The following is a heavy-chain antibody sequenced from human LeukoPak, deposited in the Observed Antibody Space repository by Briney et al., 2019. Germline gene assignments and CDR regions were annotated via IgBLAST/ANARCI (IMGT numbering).Heavy chain of an antibody. J-gene: IGHJ4*02. D-gene: IGHD4-23*01. CDR1: GFTFSSYA. CDR3: AREDTILGPFYGGNSVGAFDY. V-gene: IGHV3-23*01. CDR2: ISGSGGST. Sequence: QPGGSLRLSCAASGFTFSSYAMSWVRQAPGKGLEWVSAISGSGGSTYYADSVKGRFTISRDNSKNTLYLQMNSLRAEDTAVYYCAREDTILGPFYGGNSVGAFDYWGQGTLVTVSS.